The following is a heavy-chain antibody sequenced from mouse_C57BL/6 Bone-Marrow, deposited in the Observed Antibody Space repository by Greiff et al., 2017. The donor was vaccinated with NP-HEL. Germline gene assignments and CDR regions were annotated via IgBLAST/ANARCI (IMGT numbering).Heavy chain of an antibody. D-gene: IGHD1-1*01. CDR1: GYTFTSYW. Sequence: QVHVKQSGAELVKPGASVKLSCKASGYTFTSYWMQWVKQRPGQGLEWIGEIDPSDSYTNYNQKFKGKATLTVDTSSSTAYMQLSSLTSEDSAVYYCARDYGSSWFAYWGQGTLVTVSA. V-gene: IGHV1-50*01. CDR2: IDPSDSYT. J-gene: IGHJ3*01. CDR3: ARDYGSSWFAY.